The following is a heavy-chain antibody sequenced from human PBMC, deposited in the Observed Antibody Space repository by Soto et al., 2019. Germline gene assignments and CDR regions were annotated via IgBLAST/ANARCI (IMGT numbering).Heavy chain of an antibody. CDR3: AKNPGYYYDSTGYHFDY. J-gene: IGHJ4*02. CDR2: ISKSGTTT. D-gene: IGHD3-22*01. CDR1: GFTFSSYG. V-gene: IGHV3-48*01. Sequence: GALRLSCVASGFTFSSYGMNWVRQGPGKGLEWVSSISKSGTTTYYADSVKGRFTISRDNSKNSLYLQMNSLRAEDTAVYYCAKNPGYYYDSTGYHFDYWGQGTLVTVSS.